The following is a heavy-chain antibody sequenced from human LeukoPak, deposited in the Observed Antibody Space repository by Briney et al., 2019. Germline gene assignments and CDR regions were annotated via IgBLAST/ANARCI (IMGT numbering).Heavy chain of an antibody. CDR2: ISSSSSYI. J-gene: IGHJ6*02. Sequence: PGRSLRLSCAASGFTFSSYSMNWVRQAPGKGLEWVSSISSSSSYIYYADSVKGRFTISRDNAKNSLYLQMNSLRAEDTAVYYCASKYWELESYYYYYGMDVWGQGTTVTVSS. CDR1: GFTFSSYS. D-gene: IGHD1-26*01. V-gene: IGHV3-21*01. CDR3: ASKYWELESYYYYYGMDV.